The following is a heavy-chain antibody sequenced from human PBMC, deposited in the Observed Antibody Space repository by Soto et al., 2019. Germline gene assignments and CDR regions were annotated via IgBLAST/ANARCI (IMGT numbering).Heavy chain of an antibody. CDR1: GFTFSSYA. CDR2: ISYDGSNK. J-gene: IGHJ5*02. D-gene: IGHD6-6*01. CDR3: ARDAEYSSSFRFDP. V-gene: IGHV3-30-3*01. Sequence: QVQLVESGGGVVQPGRSLRLSCAASGFTFSSYAMHWVRQAPGKGLEWVAVISYDGSNKYYADSVKGRFTISRDNSKNTLYLQMNSLSAEDTPVYYCARDAEYSSSFRFDPWGQGTLVTVSS.